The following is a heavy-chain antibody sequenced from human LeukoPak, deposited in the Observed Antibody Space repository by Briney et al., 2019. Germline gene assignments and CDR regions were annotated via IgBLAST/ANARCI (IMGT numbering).Heavy chain of an antibody. J-gene: IGHJ4*02. CDR3: AGQGDGAATRGDFDY. D-gene: IGHD2-15*01. CDR1: GYSFTSYW. Sequence: GASLKISCRGSGYSFTSYWSGWVRQLPDKGLEWMGIIRPGDPDTRYSPSFQRHVTISADKSISSAYLQWSSLKASDTAMYYCAGQGDGAATRGDFDYWGQGTLVTVSS. CDR2: IRPGDPDT. V-gene: IGHV5-51*01.